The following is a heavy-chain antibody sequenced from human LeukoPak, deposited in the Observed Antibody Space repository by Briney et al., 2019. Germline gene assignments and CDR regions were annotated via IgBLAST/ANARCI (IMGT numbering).Heavy chain of an antibody. CDR2: IYHSGST. CDR1: GCSISSGYY. J-gene: IGHJ4*02. Sequence: SETLSLTCTVSGCSISSGYYWGWIRQPPGKGLEWIGSIYHSGSTYYNPSLKGRVTISVDTSKNQFSLKLSSVTAADTAVYYCASPYSSSWFYWGQGTLVTVSS. D-gene: IGHD6-13*01. CDR3: ASPYSSSWFY. V-gene: IGHV4-38-2*02.